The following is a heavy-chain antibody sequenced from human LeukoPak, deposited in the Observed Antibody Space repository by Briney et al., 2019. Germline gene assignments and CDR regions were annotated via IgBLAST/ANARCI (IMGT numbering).Heavy chain of an antibody. J-gene: IGHJ4*02. CDR3: ASTRVLLWFGELLWPLDY. CDR1: GGSICSSSYY. Sequence: PSETLSLTCTVSGGSICSSSYYWGWIRQPPGKGLEWIGSIYYSGSTYYNPSLKSRVTISVDTSKNQFSLKLSSVTAADTAVYYCASTRVLLWFGELLWPLDYWGQGTLVTVSS. CDR2: IYYSGST. D-gene: IGHD3-10*01. V-gene: IGHV4-39*01.